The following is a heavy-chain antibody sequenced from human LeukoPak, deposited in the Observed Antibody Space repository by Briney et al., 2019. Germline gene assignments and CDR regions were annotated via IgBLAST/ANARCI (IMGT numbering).Heavy chain of an antibody. J-gene: IGHJ4*01. Sequence: GGSLRLSCAASGFTFSDAWMSWVRQAPGKGLEWVGRIKSKSDGGTTDYAAPVEGRFTISRDDSKKPLYLQMNSLKTEDTAVYYRLTYKRGSHAPYFDYWGPGTLVTVSS. V-gene: IGHV3-15*05. D-gene: IGHD1-14*01. CDR2: IKSKSDGGTT. CDR1: GFTFSDAW. CDR3: LTYKRGSHAPYFDY.